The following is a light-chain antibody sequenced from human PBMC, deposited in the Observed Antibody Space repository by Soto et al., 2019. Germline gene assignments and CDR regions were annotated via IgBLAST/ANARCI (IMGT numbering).Light chain of an antibody. J-gene: IGLJ3*02. CDR2: STN. V-gene: IGLV8-61*01. Sequence: QTVVTQEPSFSVSPGGTVTLTCGLSCGLVSTSYYPSWYQQTPGQAPRTLIYSTNTRSSGVPDRFSGSILGNKAALTITGAQADDESDYYCVLYMGSGIRVFGGGTKLTVL. CDR1: CGLVSTSYY. CDR3: VLYMGSGIRV.